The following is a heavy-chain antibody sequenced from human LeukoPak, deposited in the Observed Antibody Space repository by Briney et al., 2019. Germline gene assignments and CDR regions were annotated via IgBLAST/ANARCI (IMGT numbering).Heavy chain of an antibody. CDR2: INPNSGGT. V-gene: IGHV1-2*02. J-gene: IGHJ4*02. CDR3: ARGSSGWYEYYFDY. Sequence: ASVKVSCKVSGYTLTELSMHWVRQAPGQGLEWMGWINPNSGGTNYAQKFQGRVTMTRDTSTSTVYMELSSLRSEDTAVYYCARGSSGWYEYYFDYWGQGTLVTVSS. CDR1: GYTLTELS. D-gene: IGHD6-19*01.